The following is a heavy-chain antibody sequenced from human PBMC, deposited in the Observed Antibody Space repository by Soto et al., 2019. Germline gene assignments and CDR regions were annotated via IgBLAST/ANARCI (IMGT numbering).Heavy chain of an antibody. D-gene: IGHD6-19*01. CDR3: ARVLAVAGFDY. J-gene: IGHJ4*02. V-gene: IGHV3-21*01. CDR2: ISSSSYI. Sequence: EVQLVESGGGLVKPGGSLRLSCAASGFTFSSYSMNWVRQAPGKGLEWVSSISSSSYIYYADSVKGRFTISRDNAKNSLYLQMNSLRAEDTAVYYCARVLAVAGFDYWGQGTLVTVSS. CDR1: GFTFSSYS.